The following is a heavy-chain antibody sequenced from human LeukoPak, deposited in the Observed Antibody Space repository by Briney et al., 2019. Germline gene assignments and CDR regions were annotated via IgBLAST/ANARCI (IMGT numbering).Heavy chain of an antibody. CDR1: GGSISSYY. CDR2: IYTSGST. V-gene: IGHV4-4*07. CDR3: AREHQYCSGGSCPYYFDH. Sequence: SETLSLTCTVSGGSISSYYWSWIRQPAGKGLEWIGRIYTSGSTNYNPSLKSRVTMSVDTSKNQFSLKLSSVTAADTAVYYCAREHQYCSGGSCPYYFDHWGQGTLVTVSS. D-gene: IGHD2-15*01. J-gene: IGHJ4*02.